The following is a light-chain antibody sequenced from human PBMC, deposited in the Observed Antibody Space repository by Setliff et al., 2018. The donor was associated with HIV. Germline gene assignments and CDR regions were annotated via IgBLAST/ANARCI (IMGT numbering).Light chain of an antibody. V-gene: IGLV1-40*01. CDR1: SSTIGAVYD. J-gene: IGLJ1*01. Sequence: QSVLTQPPSVSGAPGQRVTISCTGSSSTIGAVYDVHWYQQFPGTAPKVLIYANSNRPSGVPDRFSGSKSGPSASLAITGLQAEDEADYFCQSFDSSLNGYVFGTGTKVTVL. CDR3: QSFDSSLNGYV. CDR2: ANS.